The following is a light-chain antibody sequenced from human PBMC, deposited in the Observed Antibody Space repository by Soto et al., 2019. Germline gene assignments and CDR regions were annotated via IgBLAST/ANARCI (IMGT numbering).Light chain of an antibody. Sequence: QSVLTQPASVSGSPGQSITISCTGTSSVVGSYNLVSWYQRHPGKAPKLMIYEGSKRPSGVSNRFSGSKSGNTASLTISGLQAEDEADYFCSSYTRSNIYVFGTGTKVTVL. CDR2: EGS. J-gene: IGLJ1*01. V-gene: IGLV2-14*02. CDR3: SSYTRSNIYV. CDR1: SSVVGSYNL.